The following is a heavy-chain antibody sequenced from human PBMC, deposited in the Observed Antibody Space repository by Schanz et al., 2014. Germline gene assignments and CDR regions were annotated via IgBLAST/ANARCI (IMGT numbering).Heavy chain of an antibody. CDR3: ATWSGTRLFHN. V-gene: IGHV4-34*01. D-gene: IGHD1-7*01. J-gene: IGHJ4*02. Sequence: QVQLQQWGAGLLKPSETLSLTCAFSGGSFSGYWWTWVRQSPGKGLEWIGEVNHGGYTKYNPSRKSRVTVTVNRTENQFSRRLSSVTAADTAAYYCATWSGTRLFHNWGQGTLVTVSS. CDR1: GGSFSGYW. CDR2: VNHGGYT.